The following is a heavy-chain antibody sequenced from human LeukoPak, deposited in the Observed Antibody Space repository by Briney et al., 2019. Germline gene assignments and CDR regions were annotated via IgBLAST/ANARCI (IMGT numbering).Heavy chain of an antibody. J-gene: IGHJ6*04. Sequence: HPGGSLRLSCAASGLTFSSYAMSWVRQAPGKGLEWVSVFYAGGSTYYTDSVKGRLTISRDNSKNTLYLQMNSLRAEDTAVYYCARVNYVTSPRGVWGKGTTVTVSS. CDR2: FYAGGST. CDR1: GLTFSSYA. V-gene: IGHV3-53*01. D-gene: IGHD1-7*01. CDR3: ARVNYVTSPRGV.